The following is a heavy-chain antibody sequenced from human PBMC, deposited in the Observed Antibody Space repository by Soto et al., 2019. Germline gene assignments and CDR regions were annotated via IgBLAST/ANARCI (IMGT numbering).Heavy chain of an antibody. Sequence: GGSLRLSCAASGFTFSSYAMHWVRQAPGKGLEWVAVISYDGSNKYYADSVKGRFTISRDNSKNTLYLQMNSLRAEDTAVYYCAREGVRGVIITRAFDIWGQGTMVTVSS. D-gene: IGHD3-10*01. V-gene: IGHV3-30-3*01. J-gene: IGHJ3*02. CDR3: AREGVRGVIITRAFDI. CDR2: ISYDGSNK. CDR1: GFTFSSYA.